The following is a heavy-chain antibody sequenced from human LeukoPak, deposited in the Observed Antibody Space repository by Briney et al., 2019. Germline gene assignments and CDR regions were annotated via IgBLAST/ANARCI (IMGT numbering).Heavy chain of an antibody. V-gene: IGHV3-30*04. Sequence: GGSLRLSCAASGFTFSSYAMHWVRQAPGKGLEWVAVISYDGSIKYYVDSVKGRFTISRDNSKNTLYLQMNSLRAEDTAVYYCANSYVRSPFDYWGQGTLVTVSS. CDR1: GFTFSSYA. CDR3: ANSYVRSPFDY. D-gene: IGHD3-16*01. CDR2: ISYDGSIK. J-gene: IGHJ4*02.